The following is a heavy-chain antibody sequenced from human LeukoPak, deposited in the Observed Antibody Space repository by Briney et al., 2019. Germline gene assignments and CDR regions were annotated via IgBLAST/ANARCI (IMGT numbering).Heavy chain of an antibody. CDR3: AKAFGGYSSSWYFDY. J-gene: IGHJ4*02. Sequence: PGGSLRLSCAASGFTVSSNYMSWVRQAPGKGPEWVSAISGSGGSTYYADSVKGRFTISRDNSKNTLYLQMNSLRAEDTAVYYCAKAFGGYSSSWYFDYWGQGTLVTVSS. V-gene: IGHV3-23*01. D-gene: IGHD6-13*01. CDR2: ISGSGGST. CDR1: GFTVSSNY.